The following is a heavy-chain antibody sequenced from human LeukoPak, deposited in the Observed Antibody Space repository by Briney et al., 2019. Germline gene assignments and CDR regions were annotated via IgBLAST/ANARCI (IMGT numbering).Heavy chain of an antibody. D-gene: IGHD3-10*01. CDR3: ARGGSYYNVLLDY. CDR2: ISSSSSYI. CDR1: GFTFSSYS. Sequence: PGGSLRLSCAASGFTFSSYSMNWVRQAPGKGLEWVSSISSSSSYIYYADSVKGRFTISRDNAKNSLYLQMNSLRAEDTAVYYCARGGSYYNVLLDYWGQGTLVTVSS. J-gene: IGHJ4*02. V-gene: IGHV3-21*01.